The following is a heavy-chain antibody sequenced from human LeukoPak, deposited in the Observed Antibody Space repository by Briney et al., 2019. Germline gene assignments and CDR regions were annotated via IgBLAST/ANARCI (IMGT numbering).Heavy chain of an antibody. CDR2: LVYDGII. CDR1: GFTFSSYS. CDR3: ARDLSAAYDF. V-gene: IGHV3-33*08. J-gene: IGHJ4*02. Sequence: PGGSLRLSCAASGFTFSSYSMNWVRQAPGKGLEWVARLVYDGIINYGDFAKGRFTISRDNSKSALYLEMNSLRVEDSGIYYCARDLSAAYDFWGQGVVVTVSS. D-gene: IGHD2-21*01.